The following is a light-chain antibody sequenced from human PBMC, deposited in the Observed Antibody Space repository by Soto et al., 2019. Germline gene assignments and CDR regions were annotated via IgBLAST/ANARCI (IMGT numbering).Light chain of an antibody. CDR2: KAS. Sequence: DIQMTQSPSTLSASVGDRVTITCRASHWIDDWLAWYQQKPGKAPNLLINKASSLEYGVPSRFSGSKSETEFTLTISSLQPEDFATYYCQQYYRYPPAFGPGTKMDIK. V-gene: IGKV1-5*03. CDR3: QQYYRYPPA. J-gene: IGKJ3*01. CDR1: HWIDDW.